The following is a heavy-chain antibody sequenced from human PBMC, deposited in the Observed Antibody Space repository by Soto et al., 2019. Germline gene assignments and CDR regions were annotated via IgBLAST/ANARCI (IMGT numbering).Heavy chain of an antibody. CDR1: GFTVSSNY. CDR2: IYSGGST. J-gene: IGHJ6*03. V-gene: IGHV3-53*04. CDR3: ASRAEAGYSYYYYYMDV. D-gene: IGHD1-1*01. Sequence: EGSLRLSCAASGFTVSSNYMSWVRQAPGKGLEWVSVIYSGGSTYYADSVKGGFTISRHNSKNTLYLQMNSLRGEDTAVYYCASRAEAGYSYYYYYMDVWGKGTTVTVSS.